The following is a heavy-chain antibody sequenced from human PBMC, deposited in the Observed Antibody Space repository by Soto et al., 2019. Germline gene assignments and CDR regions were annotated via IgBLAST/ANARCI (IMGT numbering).Heavy chain of an antibody. V-gene: IGHV5-51*01. CDR2: IYPGDSDT. Sequence: PGESLKISCKGSGYTFTDYWIGWVRQLPGKGLEWMGIIYPGDSDTRYSPSFQGHVTITVDKSTSTAYLQWNTLKASDTAVYYCAREVAGRLSSPFDYWGQGTLVTVSS. CDR1: GYTFTDYW. CDR3: AREVAGRLSSPFDY. J-gene: IGHJ4*02. D-gene: IGHD6-19*01.